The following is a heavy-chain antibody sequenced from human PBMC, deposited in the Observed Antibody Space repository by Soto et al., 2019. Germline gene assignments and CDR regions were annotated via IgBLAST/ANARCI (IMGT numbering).Heavy chain of an antibody. CDR2: ISGSGGWT. CDR1: GFTFSNYA. Sequence: EVQLWESGGGLVQPGGSLRLSCAASGFTFSNYAMSWVRQAPGKGLEWVAAISGSGGWTYYADSVKGRFNIPRDKSNNTQYLQMRSLRAEDTAVYYCAKDTKKYSSSIRVRYFDYWGQGIVVTVSS. V-gene: IGHV3-23*01. J-gene: IGHJ4*02. CDR3: AKDTKKYSSSIRVRYFDY. D-gene: IGHD4-4*01.